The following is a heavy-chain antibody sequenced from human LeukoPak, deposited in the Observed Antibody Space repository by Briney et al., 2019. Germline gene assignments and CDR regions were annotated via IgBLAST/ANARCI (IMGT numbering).Heavy chain of an antibody. J-gene: IGHJ2*01. V-gene: IGHV1-2*02. CDR2: INSNTGGT. CDR1: GYIFTHYF. D-gene: IGHD1-7*01. CDR3: ARQFDITGTNWYFDL. Sequence: ASVKVSCKASGYIFTHYFVHWLRQAPGQGLEWMGWINSNTGGTNYVQKFQGRVTMTRDTSISTLYMELSSLRSDDTAVYYCARQFDITGTNWYFDLWGRGTLVTVSS.